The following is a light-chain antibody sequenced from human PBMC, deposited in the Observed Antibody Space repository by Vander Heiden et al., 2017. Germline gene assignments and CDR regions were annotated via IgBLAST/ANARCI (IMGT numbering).Light chain of an antibody. CDR1: QSLSIY. CDR3: QQSDTSPYT. J-gene: IGKJ2*01. Sequence: DIQMSQSPSTLSASEGDTVMITCRASQSLSIYLNWYQQKPVKAPQLLITGASSLHSGVPSRFSGSGSGSVFTLTISSLQPDDIATYYCQQSDTSPYTFGQGSKMDI. V-gene: IGKV1-39*01. CDR2: GAS.